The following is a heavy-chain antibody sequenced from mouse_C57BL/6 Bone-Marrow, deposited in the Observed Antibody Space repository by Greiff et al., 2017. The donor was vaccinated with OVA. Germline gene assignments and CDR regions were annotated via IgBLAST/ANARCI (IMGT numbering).Heavy chain of an antibody. J-gene: IGHJ2*01. CDR2: IDPENGDT. Sequence: VQLKQSGAELVRPGASVKLSCTASGFNIKDDYMHWVKQRPEQGLEWIGWIDPENGDTEYASKFQGKATITADTSSNTAYLQLSSLTSEDTAVYYCIFITTVVDYWGQGTTLTVSS. CDR3: IFITTVVDY. D-gene: IGHD1-1*01. CDR1: GFNIKDDY. V-gene: IGHV14-4*01.